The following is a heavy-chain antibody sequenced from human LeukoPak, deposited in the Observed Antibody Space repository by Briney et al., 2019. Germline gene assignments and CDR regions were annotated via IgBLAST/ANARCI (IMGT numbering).Heavy chain of an antibody. D-gene: IGHD5-18*01. Sequence: SGGSLRLSCAASEFTFSSSAMHWVRQAPGKGLAWVAFIGHEGTNKYYADSVKGRFTISRDNSKNTLYLQMNSLRAEDTAVYYCARDGELWTFDYWGQGTLVTVSS. J-gene: IGHJ4*02. CDR1: EFTFSSSA. V-gene: IGHV3-30*02. CDR3: ARDGELWTFDY. CDR2: IGHEGTNK.